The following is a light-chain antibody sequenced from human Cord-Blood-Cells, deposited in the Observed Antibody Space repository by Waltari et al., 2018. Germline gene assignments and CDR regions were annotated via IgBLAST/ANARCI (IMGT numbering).Light chain of an antibody. Sequence: QSALTQPASVSGSPGQSITISCTGTSSDVGGYNYVSWYQQHPGKAPKLMISEVSNRPSGVSNRFSGSKSGNTASLTISGLQAEDEADYYCSSYTSSSTPYVCGTGTKVTVL. CDR2: EVS. CDR1: SSDVGGYNY. V-gene: IGLV2-14*01. J-gene: IGLJ1*01. CDR3: SSYTSSSTPYV.